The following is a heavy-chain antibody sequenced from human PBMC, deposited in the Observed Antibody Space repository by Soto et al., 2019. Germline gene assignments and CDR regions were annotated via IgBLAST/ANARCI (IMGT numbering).Heavy chain of an antibody. CDR3: ARGAALAGSNYYYYYYGMDV. CDR2: INHSGST. Sequence: SETLSLTCAIYGGSFSGYYWSWIRQPPGKGLEWIGEINHSGSTNYNPSLKSRVTISVDTSKNQFSLKLSSVTAADTAVYYCARGAALAGSNYYYYYYGMDVWGQGTTVT. D-gene: IGHD6-19*01. CDR1: GGSFSGYY. V-gene: IGHV4-34*01. J-gene: IGHJ6*02.